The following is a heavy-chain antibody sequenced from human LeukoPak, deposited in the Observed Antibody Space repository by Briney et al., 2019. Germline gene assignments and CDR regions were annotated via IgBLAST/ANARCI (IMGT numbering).Heavy chain of an antibody. CDR1: AGSISSYY. D-gene: IGHD2-2*01. CDR3: ARLQLRHCSRTSCANEFDY. V-gene: IGHV4-59*01. CDR2: IYYSGIT. Sequence: SETLSLTCTVSAGSISSYYWNWIRQPPGKGLEWIGYIYYSGITNYNPSLKSRVIILVDKSKNQFSLKLTSVTAADTAVYYCARLQLRHCSRTSCANEFDYWGQGTLVTVSS. J-gene: IGHJ4*02.